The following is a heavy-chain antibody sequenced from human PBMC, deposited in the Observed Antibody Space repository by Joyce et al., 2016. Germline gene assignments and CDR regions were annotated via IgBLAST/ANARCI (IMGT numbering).Heavy chain of an antibody. CDR3: ATSLYYYDTSPYYYWGADY. CDR1: GGTFSSYA. CDR2: IIPLLRKP. Sequence: QVHLVQSGPEVKKPGSSVKVSCKASGGTFSSYAISWVRQAPRQGLEWRGGIIPLLRKPNYAQNFQGRVTMTADDFATTTYMELRGLRSDDTAIYYCATSLYYYDTSPYYYWGADYWGQGTLVTVSS. J-gene: IGHJ4*02. V-gene: IGHV1-69*01. D-gene: IGHD3-22*01.